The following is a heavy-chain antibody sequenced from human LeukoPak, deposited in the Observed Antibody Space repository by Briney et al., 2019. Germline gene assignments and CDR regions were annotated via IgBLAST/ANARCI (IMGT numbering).Heavy chain of an antibody. Sequence: SETLSLTCAVYGGSFSGYYWSWIRQPPGKGLEWIGEINHSGSTNYNPSLKSRVTISVDTSKNQFSLKLSSVTAADTAVYYCARQRFDYYDSSGYYFDYWGQGTLVTVS. CDR3: ARQRFDYYDSSGYYFDY. CDR1: GGSFSGYY. CDR2: INHSGST. D-gene: IGHD3-22*01. J-gene: IGHJ4*02. V-gene: IGHV4-34*01.